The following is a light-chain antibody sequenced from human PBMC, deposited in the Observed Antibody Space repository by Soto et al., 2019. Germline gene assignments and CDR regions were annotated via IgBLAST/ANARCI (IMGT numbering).Light chain of an antibody. Sequence: QTVVTQEPSFSVSPGGTVTLTCGLSSGSVSPSYYPTWYQQTPGQAPRRLIYTTSTRSSGVPGRFSGSILENKAALTITGAQADDESNYYCGLYLGSDIYWVLGGGTKLTVL. CDR3: GLYLGSDIYWV. CDR2: TTS. CDR1: SGSVSPSYY. J-gene: IGLJ3*02. V-gene: IGLV8-61*01.